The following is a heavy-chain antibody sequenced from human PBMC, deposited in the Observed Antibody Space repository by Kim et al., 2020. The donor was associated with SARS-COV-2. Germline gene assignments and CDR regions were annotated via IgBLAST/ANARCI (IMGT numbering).Heavy chain of an antibody. CDR3: ARINTRTWIQLWPEGTGWFDP. V-gene: IGHV4-34*01. CDR1: GGSFSGYY. Sequence: SETLSLTCAVYGGSFSGYYWSWIRQPPGKGLEWIGEINHSGSTNYNPSLKSRVTISVDTSKNQFSLKLSSVTAADTAVYYCARINTRTWIQLWPEGTGWFDPWGQGTLVTVSS. D-gene: IGHD5-18*01. CDR2: INHSGST. J-gene: IGHJ5*02.